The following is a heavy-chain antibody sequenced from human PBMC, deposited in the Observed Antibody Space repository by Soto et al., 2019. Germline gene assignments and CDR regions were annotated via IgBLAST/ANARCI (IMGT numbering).Heavy chain of an antibody. J-gene: IGHJ3*02. V-gene: IGHV1-18*01. Sequence: ASVKVSCKASGYTFTNYGISWVRQAPGQGLEWMGWINPNSGGTNYAQKFQGRVTMTTDTSTSTAYMELRSLRSDDTAVYYCARDGPMDRAFDIWGQGTMVTVSS. D-gene: IGHD3-10*01. CDR3: ARDGPMDRAFDI. CDR2: INPNSGGT. CDR1: GYTFTNYG.